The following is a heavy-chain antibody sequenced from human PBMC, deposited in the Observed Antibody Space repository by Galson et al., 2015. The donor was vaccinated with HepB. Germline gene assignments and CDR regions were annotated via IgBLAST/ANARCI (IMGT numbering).Heavy chain of an antibody. Sequence: CAISGDSVPSNNVAWNWIRQSPSRGLEWLGRTYYRSKWNNEYAISVKSRITVNPDISKNQFSLQLNSVTPEDTAVYYCARCDYGGVNYYYYYGMDVWGQGTTVTVSS. CDR2: TYYRSKWNN. J-gene: IGHJ6*02. CDR3: ARCDYGGVNYYYYYGMDV. D-gene: IGHD4-23*01. CDR1: GDSVPSNNVA. V-gene: IGHV6-1*01.